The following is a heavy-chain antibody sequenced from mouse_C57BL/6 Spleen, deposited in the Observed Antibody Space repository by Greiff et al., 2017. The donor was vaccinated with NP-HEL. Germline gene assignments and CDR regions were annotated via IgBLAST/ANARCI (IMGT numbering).Heavy chain of an antibody. CDR3: TRGWLLPAWFAY. V-gene: IGHV1-15*01. CDR2: IDPETGGT. J-gene: IGHJ3*01. CDR1: GYTFTDYE. D-gene: IGHD2-3*01. Sequence: VKLMESGAELVRPGASVTLSCKASGYTFTDYEMHWVKQTPVHGLEWIGAIDPETGGTAYNQKFKGKAILTADKSSSTAYMELRSLTSEDSAVYYCTRGWLLPAWFAYWGQGTLVTVSA.